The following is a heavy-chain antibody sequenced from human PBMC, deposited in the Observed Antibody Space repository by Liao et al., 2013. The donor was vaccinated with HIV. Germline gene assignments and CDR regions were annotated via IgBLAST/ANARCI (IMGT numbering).Heavy chain of an antibody. D-gene: IGHD6-6*01. Sequence: QVQLQQWGAGLLKPSETLSLTCAVYGGAFNGYYCSWIRQPPGKGLEWIGEINHSGSTNYNPSLKSRVTISVDTSKNQFSLKLTSVTAADSAVYYCARAIYRSSSGWFDPWGQGNLVTVSS. CDR2: INHSGST. CDR1: GGAFNGYY. V-gene: IGHV4-34*01. CDR3: ARAIYRSSSGWFDP. J-gene: IGHJ5*02.